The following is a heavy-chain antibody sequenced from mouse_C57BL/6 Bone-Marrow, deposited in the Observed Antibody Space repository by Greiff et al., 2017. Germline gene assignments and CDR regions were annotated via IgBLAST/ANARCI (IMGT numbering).Heavy chain of an antibody. V-gene: IGHV14-4*01. CDR2: IDPENGDT. Sequence: EVQLQQSGAELVRPGASVKLSCTASGFNIKDDYMHWVKQRPEQGLEWIGWIDPENGDTAYASKFQGKATITADTSSNTAYLQLSSLTSEDTAVYYCTTHYYGSSCVYFDYWGQGTTLTVSS. CDR1: GFNIKDDY. J-gene: IGHJ2*01. D-gene: IGHD1-1*01. CDR3: TTHYYGSSCVYFDY.